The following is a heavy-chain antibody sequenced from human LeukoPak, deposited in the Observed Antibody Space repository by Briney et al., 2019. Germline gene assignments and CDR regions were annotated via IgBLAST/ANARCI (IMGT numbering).Heavy chain of an antibody. CDR3: ARETSGYSLYYFDY. CDR1: GYTFNSYG. CDR2: ISAYNGNT. D-gene: IGHD3-22*01. V-gene: IGHV1-18*01. J-gene: IGHJ4*02. Sequence: ASVKVSCKASGYTFNSYGISWVRQAPGQGLEWTGWISAYNGNTNFAQKSQSRVTMTTDTSTSTAYMELRSLRSDDTAVYYCARETSGYSLYYFDYWGQGTLVTVSS.